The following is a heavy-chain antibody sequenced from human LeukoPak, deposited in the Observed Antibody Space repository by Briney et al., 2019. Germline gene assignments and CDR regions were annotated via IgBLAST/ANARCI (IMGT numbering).Heavy chain of an antibody. D-gene: IGHD5-24*01. CDR3: ASSRDGYNSLDY. CDR1: GGSISSYY. CDR2: IYYSGST. V-gene: IGHV4-59*01. Sequence: SETLSLTCTVSGGSISSYYWSWIRQPPGKGLEWIGYIYYSGSTNYNPSLKSRVTMSVDTSKNQFSLKLSSVTAADTAVYYCASSRDGYNSLDYWGQGTLVTVSS. J-gene: IGHJ4*02.